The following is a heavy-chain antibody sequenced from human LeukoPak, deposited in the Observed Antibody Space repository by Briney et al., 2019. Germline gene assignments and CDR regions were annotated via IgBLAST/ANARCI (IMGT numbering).Heavy chain of an antibody. D-gene: IGHD1-26*01. V-gene: IGHV4-59*08. CDR2: IYYTGST. J-gene: IGHJ4*02. Sequence: SETLSLTCTVSGGSLSGYYLSWIRQPPGKGLEWIGYIYYTGSTNYNPSLKSRVTISLDTSKNQFSLSLSSVTAADTAVYYCARQKVGTGGYYYQDFWGQGTLVTVSS. CDR1: GGSLSGYY. CDR3: ARQKVGTGGYYYQDF.